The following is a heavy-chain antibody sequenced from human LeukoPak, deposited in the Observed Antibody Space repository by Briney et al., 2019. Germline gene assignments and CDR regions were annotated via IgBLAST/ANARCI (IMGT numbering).Heavy chain of an antibody. D-gene: IGHD6-19*01. J-gene: IGHJ5*02. Sequence: SETLSLTCTVSGGSISSSSYYWGWIRQTPGKGLEWIGSLYYSGSTFYNPSLQSRVTLSVDTSKNHFSLKMNSVTAADTAVYYCAKAVAWRRFDPWGQGTLVTVSS. CDR3: AKAVAWRRFDP. CDR2: LYYSGST. V-gene: IGHV4-39*07. CDR1: GGSISSSSYY.